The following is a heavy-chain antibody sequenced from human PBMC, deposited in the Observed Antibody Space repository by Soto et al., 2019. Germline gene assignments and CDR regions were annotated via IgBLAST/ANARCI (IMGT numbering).Heavy chain of an antibody. CDR3: AKHLSRRDRLAN. Sequence: GGSLRLSCAASGFTFSTYAMSWVRQAPGKGPEWVSAISGSGGTTYYADSVKGRFTLSRDNSKDTLYLQMNSLRAEDTALYFCAKHLSRRDRLANCGQGTQVTVSS. V-gene: IGHV3-23*01. CDR1: GFTFSTYA. J-gene: IGHJ1*01. CDR2: ISGSGGTT.